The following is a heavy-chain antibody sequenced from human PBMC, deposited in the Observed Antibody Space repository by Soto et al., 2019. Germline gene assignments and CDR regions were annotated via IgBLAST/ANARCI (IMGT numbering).Heavy chain of an antibody. CDR1: GFTFNIYA. V-gene: IGHV3-23*01. D-gene: IGHD1-20*01. CDR2: TGATGRTT. Sequence: GGSLRLSCAASGFTFNIYAMTWVRQAPGKGLEWVSTTGATGRTTYYSDSVKGRFTVSRDNSKNTLDLQMSNLRAEDTAVYYCATVHNTSRSFDYWGQGALVTVSS. J-gene: IGHJ4*02. CDR3: ATVHNTSRSFDY.